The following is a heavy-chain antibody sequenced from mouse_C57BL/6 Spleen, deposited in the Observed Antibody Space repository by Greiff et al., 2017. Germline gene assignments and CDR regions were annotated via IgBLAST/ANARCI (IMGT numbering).Heavy chain of an antibody. Sequence: EVQLQESGGGLVKPGGSLKLPCAASGFTFSDYGMHWVRQAPEKGLEWVAYISSGSSTIYYADTVKGRFTISRDNAKNTLFLQMTSLRSEDTAMYYCARELYYYAMDYWGQGTSVTVSS. V-gene: IGHV5-17*01. CDR3: ARELYYYAMDY. CDR2: ISSGSSTI. CDR1: GFTFSDYG. D-gene: IGHD1-1*02. J-gene: IGHJ4*01.